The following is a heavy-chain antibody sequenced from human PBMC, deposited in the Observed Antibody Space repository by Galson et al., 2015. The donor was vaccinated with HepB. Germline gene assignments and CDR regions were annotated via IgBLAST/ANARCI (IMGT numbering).Heavy chain of an antibody. CDR3: VKGRSLIRDGMDV. J-gene: IGHJ6*02. CDR2: ISSGGGST. Sequence: SLRLSCAASGFTFSSYAMHWVRQAPGKGLEYVSVISSGGGSTYYADSVKVRFTISRDNSKNTLYLQMSSLRPEDTAVYYCVKGRSLIRDGMDVWGRGTTVTVSS. V-gene: IGHV3-64D*06. CDR1: GFTFSSYA. D-gene: IGHD3-16*01.